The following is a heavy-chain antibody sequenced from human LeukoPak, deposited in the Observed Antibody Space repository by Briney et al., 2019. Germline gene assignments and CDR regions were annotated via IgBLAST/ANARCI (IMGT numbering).Heavy chain of an antibody. CDR3: ARVINPMVRGVVNWFDP. J-gene: IGHJ5*02. D-gene: IGHD3-10*01. CDR2: IIPIFGTA. Sequence: GASVKVSCKASGGTFSSYAISWVRQAPGQGLEWMGGIIPIFGTANYAQKFQGRVTITADESTSTAYMELSSLRSEDTAVYYCARVINPMVRGVVNWFDPWGQGTLVTVSS. CDR1: GGTFSSYA. V-gene: IGHV1-69*13.